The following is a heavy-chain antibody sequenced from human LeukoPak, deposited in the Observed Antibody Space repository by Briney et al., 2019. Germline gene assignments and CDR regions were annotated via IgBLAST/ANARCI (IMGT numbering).Heavy chain of an antibody. J-gene: IGHJ6*03. Sequence: GGSLRLSCAASGFSFRTYWMNWVRQAPGKGLERVANIKQDGNEKYYVDSVRGRFTISRDNAKNSLYLQMNSLRAEDTAVYYCVRDGGYCSGGTCYHYYYMDVWGKGTTVTVSS. V-gene: IGHV3-7*01. CDR3: VRDGGYCSGGTCYHYYYMDV. CDR1: GFSFRTYW. D-gene: IGHD2-15*01. CDR2: IKQDGNEK.